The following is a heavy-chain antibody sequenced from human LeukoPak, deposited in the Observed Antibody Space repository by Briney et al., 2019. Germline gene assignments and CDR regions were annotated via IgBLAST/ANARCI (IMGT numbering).Heavy chain of an antibody. V-gene: IGHV1-3*01. D-gene: IGHD5-18*01. CDR2: INAGNGNT. CDR1: GYTFTSYA. J-gene: IGHJ4*02. Sequence: ASVKVSCKASGYTFTSYAMHWVRQAPGQRLEWMGWINAGNGNTKYSQKFQGRVTITRDTSASTAYMELSSLRSEDTAVYYCARVLRVDTAMVKGPHWGQGTLVTVSS. CDR3: ARVLRVDTAMVKGPH.